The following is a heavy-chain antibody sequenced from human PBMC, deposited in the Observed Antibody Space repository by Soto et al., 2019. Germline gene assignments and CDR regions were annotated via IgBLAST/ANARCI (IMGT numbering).Heavy chain of an antibody. V-gene: IGHV3-7*03. J-gene: IGHJ4*02. CDR1: GFTFSSYW. CDR2: IKQDGSEK. Sequence: GYLRLSCAASGFTFSSYWMSWVRQAPGKGLEWVANIKQDGSEKYYVDSVKGRFTISRDNAKNSLYLQMNSLRAEDTAVYYCARVGSYDRSGYEGGFDYWGQGT. CDR3: ARVGSYDRSGYEGGFDY. D-gene: IGHD3-22*01.